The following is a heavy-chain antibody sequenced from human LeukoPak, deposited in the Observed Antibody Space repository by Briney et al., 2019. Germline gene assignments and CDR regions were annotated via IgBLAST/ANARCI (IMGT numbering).Heavy chain of an antibody. J-gene: IGHJ3*02. Sequence: GGSLRLSCAASGFTFNSYTMSWVRQAPGKGLEWVSAISDSGYSTYYADSVKGRFTISRDRSKNTVYLQMNGLRADDTAVYYCAKTDSSGADDAFDIWGQGTMVTVSS. CDR2: ISDSGYST. V-gene: IGHV3-23*01. CDR3: AKTDSSGADDAFDI. CDR1: GFTFNSYT. D-gene: IGHD3-22*01.